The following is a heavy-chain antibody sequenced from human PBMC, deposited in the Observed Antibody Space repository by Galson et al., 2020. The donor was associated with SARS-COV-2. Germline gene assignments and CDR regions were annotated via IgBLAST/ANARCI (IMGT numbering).Heavy chain of an antibody. CDR1: GFTFSDYY. D-gene: IGHD2-8*02. CDR2: IGSSGATS. J-gene: IGHJ6*02. Sequence: GGSLRLSCAASGFTFSDYYMNWIRQAPGKGLEWVSYIGSSGATSYYLDSVKGRFTISRDNVKNSLYLEMNSLRPEDTAVYYCARDLVGMDLWGLGTTVIVSS. V-gene: IGHV3-11*01. CDR3: ARDLVGMDL.